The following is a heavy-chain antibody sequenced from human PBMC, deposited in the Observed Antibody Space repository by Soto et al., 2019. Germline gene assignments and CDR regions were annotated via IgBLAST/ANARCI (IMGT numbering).Heavy chain of an antibody. J-gene: IGHJ1*01. CDR2: ISFDGANK. D-gene: IGHD4-4*01. V-gene: IGHV3-30*09. Sequence: GGSLRLSCAGSGFTSSNFPLHWVRQAPGKGLEWVAVISFDGANKYYADSVKGRFALSRDNSKNTVFLQMNSLRRDDTAIYYCSRRTLLTTRYFQHWGQGTQVTVSS. CDR3: SRRTLLTTRYFQH. CDR1: GFTSSNFP.